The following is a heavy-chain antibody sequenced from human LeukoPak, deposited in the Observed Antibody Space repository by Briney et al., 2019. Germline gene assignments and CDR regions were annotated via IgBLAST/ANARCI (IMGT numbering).Heavy chain of an antibody. CDR2: ISAYNGNT. J-gene: IGHJ3*02. Sequence: ASVKVSCKASGYTFTSYGISWVRQAPGQRLEWMGWISAYNGNTNYAQKLQGRVTITTDTSTSTAYMELRSLRSDDTAVYYCARALDSSGWYHHDAFDIWGQGTMVTVSS. CDR1: GYTFTSYG. CDR3: ARALDSSGWYHHDAFDI. V-gene: IGHV1-18*01. D-gene: IGHD6-19*01.